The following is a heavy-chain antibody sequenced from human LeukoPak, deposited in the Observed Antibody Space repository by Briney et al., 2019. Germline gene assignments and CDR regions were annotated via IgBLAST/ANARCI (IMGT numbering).Heavy chain of an antibody. CDR1: GGTFSSYA. J-gene: IGHJ4*02. CDR2: IIPIFGTA. V-gene: IGHV1-69*05. CDR3: ARDLHSESYAGLFDY. D-gene: IGHD1-26*01. Sequence: ASVKVSCKASGGTFSSYAISWVRQAPGQGLEWMGRIIPIFGTANYAQKFQGRVTITTDESTSTAYMELSSLRSEDTAVYYCARDLHSESYAGLFDYWGQGTLVTVSS.